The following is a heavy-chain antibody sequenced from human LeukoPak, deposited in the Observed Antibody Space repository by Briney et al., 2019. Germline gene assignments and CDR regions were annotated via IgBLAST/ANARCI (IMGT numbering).Heavy chain of an antibody. CDR3: ARLSTVTTLDY. CDR2: IYYSGST. Sequence: SETLSLTCTVSGGSISSYYWSWIRQPPGKGLEWIGYIYYSGSTNYNPSLKSRVTISVDTSKNQFSLKLSSVTAADTAAYYCARLSTVTTLDYWGQGTLVTVSS. V-gene: IGHV4-59*08. CDR1: GGSISSYY. D-gene: IGHD4-17*01. J-gene: IGHJ4*02.